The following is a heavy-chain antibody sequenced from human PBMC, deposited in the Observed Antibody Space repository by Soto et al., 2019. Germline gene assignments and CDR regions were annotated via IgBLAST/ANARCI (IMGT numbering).Heavy chain of an antibody. D-gene: IGHD3-3*01. J-gene: IGHJ4*02. CDR1: GFTFSSYS. CDR2: ISSSSSYI. V-gene: IGHV3-21*01. CDR3: ARDRSSTIFGVVGSYFDY. Sequence: GGSLRLSCAASGFTFSSYSMNWVRQAPGKGLEWVSSISSSSSYIYYADSVKGRFTISRDKAKNSLYLQMNSLRAEDTAVYYCARDRSSTIFGVVGSYFDYWGQGTLVTVSS.